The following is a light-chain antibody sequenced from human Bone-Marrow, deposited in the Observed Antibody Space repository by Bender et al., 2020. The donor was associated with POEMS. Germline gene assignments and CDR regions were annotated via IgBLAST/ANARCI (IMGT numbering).Light chain of an antibody. J-gene: IGLJ2*01. CDR1: SSDVGKYNL. V-gene: IGLV2-14*02. CDR3: SSYSDTATRVV. CDR2: DVG. Sequence: QSALTQPASVSGSPGQSITISCTGTSSDVGKYNLVSWYQQHSDKAPELIIYDVGKRPSGISNRFSGSKSGNTASLTISGLQTEDEADYFCSSYSDTATRVVFGGGTKLTVL.